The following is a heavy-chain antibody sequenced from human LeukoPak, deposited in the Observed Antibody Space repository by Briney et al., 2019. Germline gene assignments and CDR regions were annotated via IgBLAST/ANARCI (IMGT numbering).Heavy chain of an antibody. V-gene: IGHV3-23*01. J-gene: IGHJ4*02. CDR3: AKDIDSSGWYGDYFDY. CDR1: GFTFSSYG. CDR2: ISGSGGST. Sequence: GGTLRLSCAASGFTFSSYGMSWVRQAPGKGLEWVSAISGSGGSTYYADSVKGRFTISRDNSKNTLYLQMNSLRAEDTAVYYCAKDIDSSGWYGDYFDYWGQGTLVTVSS. D-gene: IGHD6-19*01.